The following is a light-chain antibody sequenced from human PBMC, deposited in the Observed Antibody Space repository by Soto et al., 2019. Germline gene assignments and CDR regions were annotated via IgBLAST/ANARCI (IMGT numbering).Light chain of an antibody. CDR3: QQYNDWWT. CDR2: GAS. CDR1: QSVSNN. J-gene: IGKJ1*01. V-gene: IGKV3-15*01. Sequence: EIVMTQSPDTLSVSPGERATLSCRASQSVSNNLAWYHQKPGQAPRLLIFGASTRATGIPARFSGSGSGTEFTLTNSSLQSEDFAVYYGQQYNDWWTFGQGTKVEIK.